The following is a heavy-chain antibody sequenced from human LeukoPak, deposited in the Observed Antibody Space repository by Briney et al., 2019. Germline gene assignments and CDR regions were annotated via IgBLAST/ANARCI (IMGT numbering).Heavy chain of an antibody. CDR3: ARGAYYYGSGLPFDP. CDR1: GGSISSYY. V-gene: IGHV4-4*07. CDR2: IYTSGST. J-gene: IGHJ5*02. D-gene: IGHD3-10*01. Sequence: SETLFLTCTVSGGSISSYYWSWIRQPAGKGLEWIGRIYTSGSTNYNPSLKSRVTMSVDTSKNQFSLKLSSVTAADTAVYYCARGAYYYGSGLPFDPWGQGTLVTVSS.